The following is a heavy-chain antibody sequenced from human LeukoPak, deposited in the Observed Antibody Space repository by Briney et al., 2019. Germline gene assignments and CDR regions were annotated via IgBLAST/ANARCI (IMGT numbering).Heavy chain of an antibody. CDR3: ARVGMTSTGYRYYMDV. CDR2: ISSSGSMI. CDR1: GFTFSSYE. Sequence: PGGSLRLSCAASGFTFSSYEINWVRQAPGKGLEWVSYISSSGSMIYYADAVKGRFTISRDNAKNSLFLQMNSLRAEDTAVYYCARVGMTSTGYRYYMDVWGKGTTVTMSS. D-gene: IGHD3-22*01. J-gene: IGHJ6*03. V-gene: IGHV3-48*03.